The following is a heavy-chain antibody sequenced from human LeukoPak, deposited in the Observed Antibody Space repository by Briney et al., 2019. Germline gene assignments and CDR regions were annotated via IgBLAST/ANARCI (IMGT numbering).Heavy chain of an antibody. J-gene: IGHJ4*02. Sequence: PSETLSLTCAVSGYSISSGYYWGWIRQPPGKGLEWIGSIYHSGSTYYNPSLKSRVTISVVTSKNQFSLKLSSVTAADTAVYYCARDSRAGYSSGWYLIDYWGQGTLVTVSS. CDR1: GYSISSGYY. CDR3: ARDSRAGYSSGWYLIDY. CDR2: IYHSGST. V-gene: IGHV4-38-2*02. D-gene: IGHD6-19*01.